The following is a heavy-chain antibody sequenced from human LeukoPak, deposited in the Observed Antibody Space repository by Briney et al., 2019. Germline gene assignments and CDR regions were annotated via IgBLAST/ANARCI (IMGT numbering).Heavy chain of an antibody. J-gene: IGHJ4*02. Sequence: GGSLRLSCAASGGTFSSYEINWVRQAPGKGLELVSYISRSGSTIYYADSVKGRFTISRDNAKNSLYLQMNSLRAEDTAVYYCARGVSYYYDSSGFDYWGQGTLVTVSS. CDR3: ARGVSYYYDSSGFDY. V-gene: IGHV3-48*03. CDR1: GGTFSSYE. CDR2: ISRSGSTI. D-gene: IGHD3-22*01.